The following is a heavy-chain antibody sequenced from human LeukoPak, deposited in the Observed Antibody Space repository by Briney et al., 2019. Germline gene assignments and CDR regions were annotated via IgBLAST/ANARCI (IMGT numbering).Heavy chain of an antibody. D-gene: IGHD3-16*01. V-gene: IGHV1-2*06. CDR1: GCTFTGYY. CDR3: ARRGHWFHP. Sequence: GASVKVSCKASGCTFTGYYMHWVRQAPGQGLEWMGRINPNSGGTKYAQKFQGRVTMTRDTSISTAYTEKSKLRTEDPAVYYCARRGHWFHPWAQGTLVTLSS. J-gene: IGHJ5*02. CDR2: INPNSGGT.